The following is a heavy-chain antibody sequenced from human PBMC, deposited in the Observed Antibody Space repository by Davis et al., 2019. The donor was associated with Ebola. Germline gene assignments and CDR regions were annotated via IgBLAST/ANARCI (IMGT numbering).Heavy chain of an antibody. CDR3: ARAEALNYYGSGSPMGDY. V-gene: IGHV4-30-4*01. CDR1: AGSISSGDYY. J-gene: IGHJ4*02. D-gene: IGHD3-10*01. Sequence: PSETLSPTCTVPAGSISSGDYYWSWIRQPPGKGLEWIGYIYHSGSTYYNPSLKSRVTISVDTSKNQFTLKLSSVTAADTAVYYCARAEALNYYGSGSPMGDYWGQGTLVTVSS. CDR2: IYHSGST.